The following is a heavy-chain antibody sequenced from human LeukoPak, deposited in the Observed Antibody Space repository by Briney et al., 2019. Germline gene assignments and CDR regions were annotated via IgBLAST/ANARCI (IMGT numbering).Heavy chain of an antibody. J-gene: IGHJ3*02. V-gene: IGHV4-39*01. CDR3: ARGGYYDSRTLAFDI. D-gene: IGHD3-22*01. Sequence: SETLSPTCTVSGGSISSSSYYWGWIRQPPGKGLEWIGSIYYSGSTYYNPSLKSRVTISVDTSKNQFSLKLSSVTAADTAVYYCARGGYYDSRTLAFDIWGQGTMVTVSS. CDR2: IYYSGST. CDR1: GGSISSSSYY.